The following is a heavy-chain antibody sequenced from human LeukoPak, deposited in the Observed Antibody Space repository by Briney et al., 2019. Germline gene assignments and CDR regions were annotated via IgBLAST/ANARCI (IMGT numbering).Heavy chain of an antibody. D-gene: IGHD6-13*01. V-gene: IGHV3-23*01. CDR3: AKALRAAPGTTPGDY. J-gene: IGHJ4*02. CDR1: GFTFSNYA. CDR2: IRGNGGNT. Sequence: GGSLRLSCAASGFTFSNYAMPWVRQAPGKGLEWVSSIRGNGGNTYYADSVKGRFTNFRDNSKNTLYLQMNSLRVEDTAIYYCAKALRAAPGTTPGDYWGQGTLVTVRS.